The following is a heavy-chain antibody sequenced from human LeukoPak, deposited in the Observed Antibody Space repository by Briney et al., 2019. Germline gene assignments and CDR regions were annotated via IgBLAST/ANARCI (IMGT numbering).Heavy chain of an antibody. D-gene: IGHD3-10*01. J-gene: IGHJ4*02. CDR2: IYNGGST. CDR1: GFTVSSNY. Sequence: GGSLRLSCAASGFTVSSNYMSWVRQAPGKGLEWVSVIYNGGSTYYADSVKGRFTISRDNSKNTLYLQMNSLRAEDTAVYYCARFYGSGSYGKYYFDYWGQGTLVTVSS. V-gene: IGHV3-66*01. CDR3: ARFYGSGSYGKYYFDY.